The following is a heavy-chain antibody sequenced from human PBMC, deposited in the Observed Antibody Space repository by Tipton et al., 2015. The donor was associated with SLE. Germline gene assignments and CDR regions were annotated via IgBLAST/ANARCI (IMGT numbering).Heavy chain of an antibody. J-gene: IGHJ4*02. CDR1: GGSISSYY. Sequence: TLSLTCTVSGGSISSYYWSWIRQPPGKGLEWIGYIYYSGSTNYNPSLKSRATISVDTSKNQFSLKLSSVTAADTAVYYCARDPIAAAGEFDYWGQGTLVTVSS. D-gene: IGHD6-13*01. CDR2: IYYSGST. V-gene: IGHV4-59*12. CDR3: ARDPIAAAGEFDY.